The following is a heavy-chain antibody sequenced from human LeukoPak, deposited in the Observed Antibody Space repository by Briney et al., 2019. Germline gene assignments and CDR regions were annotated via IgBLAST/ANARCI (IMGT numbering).Heavy chain of an antibody. J-gene: IGHJ4*02. CDR2: ISAYNGNT. CDR3: ARGYSSSWTTTVNFDY. V-gene: IGHV1-18*01. D-gene: IGHD6-13*01. CDR1: GYTFTSYD. Sequence: ASVKVSCKASGYTFTSYDISWVRQAPGQGLEWMGWISAYNGNTNYAQKLQGRVTMTTDTSTSTAYMELRSLRSDDTAVYYCARGYSSSWTTTVNFDYWGQGTLVTVSS.